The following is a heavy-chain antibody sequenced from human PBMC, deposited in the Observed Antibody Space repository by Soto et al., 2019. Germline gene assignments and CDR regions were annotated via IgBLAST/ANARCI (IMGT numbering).Heavy chain of an antibody. CDR1: GFAFSGYA. V-gene: IGHV3-33*01. D-gene: IGHD3-10*01. J-gene: IGHJ4*02. Sequence: QVQLVESGGGVVQPGRSLRLSCAASGFAFSGYAMHWVRQAPGRGLAWVAVIWYDGSNKYYADSVKGRFTISRDNSYNTLYLQMDSLRADDTALYYCARDRTVRYCDYWVQGTLVVVSS. CDR3: ARDRTVRYCDY. CDR2: IWYDGSNK.